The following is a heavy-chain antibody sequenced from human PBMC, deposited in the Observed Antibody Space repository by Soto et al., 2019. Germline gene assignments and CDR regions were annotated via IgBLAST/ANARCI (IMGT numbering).Heavy chain of an antibody. J-gene: IGHJ2*01. CDR3: ARSPPYCDPISCYWYFDL. V-gene: IGHV3-23*01. CDR2: ISDSGDGT. CDR1: GVTFSDYA. D-gene: IGHD2-21*01. Sequence: PGGSLRLSCAASGVTFSDYAMTWVRQAPGKGLEWVSDISDSGDGTHYADSVKGRFTISRDNSKNTLYLQMNSLRAEDTAVYYCARSPPYCDPISCYWYFDLWGRGSLVTVSS.